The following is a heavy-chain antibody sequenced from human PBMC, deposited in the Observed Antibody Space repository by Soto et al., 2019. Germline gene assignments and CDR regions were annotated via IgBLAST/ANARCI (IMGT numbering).Heavy chain of an antibody. CDR3: ARGLPDGSGQYRAY. J-gene: IGHJ4*02. CDR2: ISSSSSYI. D-gene: IGHD3-10*01. Sequence: EVQLVESGGGLVKPGGSLRLSCAASGFTFSSYSMNWVRQAPGKGLEWVSSISSSSSYIYYGDSVKGRFTISRDNAKNSLYLQMNSLRAEDTAVYYCARGLPDGSGQYRAYWGQGTLVTVSS. V-gene: IGHV3-21*01. CDR1: GFTFSSYS.